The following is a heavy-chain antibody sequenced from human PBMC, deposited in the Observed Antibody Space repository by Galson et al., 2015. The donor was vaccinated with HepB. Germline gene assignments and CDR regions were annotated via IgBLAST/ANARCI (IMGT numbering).Heavy chain of an antibody. CDR3: ARTNIVVVPAAIYFDY. J-gene: IGHJ4*02. V-gene: IGHV3-30-3*01. CDR1: GFTFSSYA. CDR2: ISYDGSNK. D-gene: IGHD2-2*01. Sequence: SLRLSCAASGFTFSSYAMHWVRQAPGKGLEWVAVISYDGSNKYYADSVKGRFTISRDNSKNTLYLQMNSLRAEDTAVYYCARTNIVVVPAAIYFDYWGQGTLVTVSS.